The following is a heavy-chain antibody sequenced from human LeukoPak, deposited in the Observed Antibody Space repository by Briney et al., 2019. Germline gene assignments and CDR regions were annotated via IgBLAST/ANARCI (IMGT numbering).Heavy chain of an antibody. D-gene: IGHD2-15*01. J-gene: IGHJ4*02. V-gene: IGHV3-64*01. CDR1: GFTFSSYA. CDR3: AREYCSGGRCQYYFDY. CDR2: ISSDGGSP. Sequence: GGSLRLSCAASGFTFSSYAMHWVRQAPGKGLEYVSGISSDGGSPFHVNSVKGRFTISRDNSKDTLYPQMGSLRAEDMAVYYCAREYCSGGRCQYYFDYWGQGTLVTVSS.